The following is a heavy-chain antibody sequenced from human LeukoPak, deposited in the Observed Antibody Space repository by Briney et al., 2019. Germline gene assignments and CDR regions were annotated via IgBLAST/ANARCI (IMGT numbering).Heavy chain of an antibody. J-gene: IGHJ5*02. CDR3: ARERYCSSTSCYAENWFDP. CDR1: GGSISSGGYY. Sequence: SETLSLTCTVSGGSISSGGYYWNWIRQHPGKGLEWIGYIYYSGSTYYNPSLKSRVTISVDTSKNQFSLKLSSVTAPDTAVYYCARERYCSSTSCYAENWFDPWGQGTLVTVSS. V-gene: IGHV4-31*03. CDR2: IYYSGST. D-gene: IGHD2-2*01.